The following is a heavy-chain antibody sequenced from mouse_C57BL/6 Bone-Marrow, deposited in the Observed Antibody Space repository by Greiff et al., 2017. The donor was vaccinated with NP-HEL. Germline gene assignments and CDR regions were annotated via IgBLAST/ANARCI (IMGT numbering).Heavy chain of an antibody. J-gene: IGHJ2*01. D-gene: IGHD2-2*01. V-gene: IGHV1-80*01. CDR1: GFAFSSFW. CDR2: IYPGDGDT. Sequence: QVQPQQSGAEPVKPGASVKISRKASGFAFSSFWMNWVKQRPGKGPEWIGQIYPGDGDTNCNGKFKGKATLTTDKSSSTAYMQLGSLASEDSAVYFCAGGWLPDDWGQGTTLTVSS. CDR3: AGGWLPDD.